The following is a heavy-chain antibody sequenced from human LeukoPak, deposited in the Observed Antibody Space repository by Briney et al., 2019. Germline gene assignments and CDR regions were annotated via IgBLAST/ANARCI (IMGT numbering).Heavy chain of an antibody. V-gene: IGHV3-66*01. CDR1: GLSVSSNY. D-gene: IGHD2-21*02. CDR3: SNCRSGFAFDL. Sequence: GGSLRLSCAASGLSVSSNYINWVRQAPGKGLEWVSVIYSGGSTYYADSVKGRFAISRDNSKNTLYLQMNSLRVEDTAVYYCSNCRSGFAFDLLGQGTMVTVSS. J-gene: IGHJ3*01. CDR2: IYSGGST.